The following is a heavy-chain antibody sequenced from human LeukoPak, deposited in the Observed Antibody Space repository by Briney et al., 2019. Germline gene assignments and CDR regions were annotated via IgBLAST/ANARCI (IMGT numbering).Heavy chain of an antibody. CDR3: AKDSLLFFRQLVPYYYYYYMDV. Sequence: PGGSLRLPCAASGFTFSSYGMHWVRQAPGKGLEWVAFIRYDGSNKYYADSVKGRFTISRDNSKNTLYLQMNSLRAEDTAVYYCAKDSLLFFRQLVPYYYYYYMDVWGKGTTVTISS. CDR1: GFTFSSYG. CDR2: IRYDGSNK. V-gene: IGHV3-30*02. D-gene: IGHD6-13*01. J-gene: IGHJ6*03.